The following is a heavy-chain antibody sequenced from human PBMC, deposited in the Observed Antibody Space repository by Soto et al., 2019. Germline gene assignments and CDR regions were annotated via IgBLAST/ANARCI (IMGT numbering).Heavy chain of an antibody. J-gene: IGHJ4*02. V-gene: IGHV2-5*02. CDR2: IYWDGDK. Sequence: QITLKESGPTLVKPTQTLTLTCTFSGFSLNTNGVGVGWLRQPPGKAPEWLALIYWDGDKRYSPSLKGRLTIAKDSSKNQVVVTMTNVDPADTATYYCAHSRGYSYNFYFDSWGQGSLVTVSS. CDR3: AHSRGYSYNFYFDS. D-gene: IGHD5-18*01. CDR1: GFSLNTNGVG.